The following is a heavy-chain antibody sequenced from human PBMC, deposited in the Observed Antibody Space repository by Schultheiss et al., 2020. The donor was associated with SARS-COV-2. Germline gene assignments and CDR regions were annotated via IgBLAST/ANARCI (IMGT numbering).Heavy chain of an antibody. J-gene: IGHJ6*02. V-gene: IGHV3-23*01. Sequence: GGSLRLSCAASGFTFSSYGMHWVRQAPGKGLEWVSAISGSGGSTYYADSVKGRFTISRDNSKNTLYLQMNSLRAEDTAVYYCAKINHRDYYYGMDVWGQGTTVTVSS. CDR1: GFTFSSYG. D-gene: IGHD1-14*01. CDR3: AKINHRDYYYGMDV. CDR2: ISGSGGST.